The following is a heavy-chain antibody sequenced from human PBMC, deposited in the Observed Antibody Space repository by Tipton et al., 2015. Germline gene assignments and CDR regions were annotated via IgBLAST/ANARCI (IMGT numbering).Heavy chain of an antibody. V-gene: IGHV1-18*01. CDR3: ARDSEQQLVLESNWFDP. CDR2: ISAYNGNT. Sequence: QSGAEVKKPGASVKVSCKASGYTFTSYGISWVRQAPGQGLEWMGWISAYNGNTNYAQKLQGRVTMTTDTSTSTAYMELRSLRSDDTAVYYCARDSEQQLVLESNWFDPWGQGTLVTVSP. CDR1: GYTFTSYG. J-gene: IGHJ5*02. D-gene: IGHD6-13*01.